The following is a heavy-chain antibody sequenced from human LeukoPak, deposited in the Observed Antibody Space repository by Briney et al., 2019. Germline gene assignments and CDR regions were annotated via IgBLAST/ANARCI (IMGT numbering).Heavy chain of an antibody. D-gene: IGHD3-9*01. CDR3: ARGPPYDILTGYYLDY. CDR1: GGSISSGSYY. J-gene: IGHJ4*02. Sequence: SETLSLTCTVSGGSISSGSYYWGWIRQPPGKGLEWIGSIYYSGSTYYNPSLKSRVTISVDTSKNQFSLKLSSVTAADTAVYYCARGPPYDILTGYYLDYWGQGTLVTVSS. CDR2: IYYSGST. V-gene: IGHV4-39*07.